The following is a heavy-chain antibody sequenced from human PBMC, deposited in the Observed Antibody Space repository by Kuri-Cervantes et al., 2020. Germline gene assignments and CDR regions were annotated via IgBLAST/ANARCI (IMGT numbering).Heavy chain of an antibody. CDR3: AKPLGRWELRAFDY. D-gene: IGHD1-26*01. J-gene: IGHJ4*02. CDR1: GFTFSRFG. CDR2: TSNDGGDK. Sequence: GESLKISCAASGFTFSRFGMHWVRQAPGKGLEWVTVTSNDGGDKYYADSVKGRFTISRDNSKNTLYLQMNSLRAEDTAVYYCAKPLGRWELRAFDYWGQGTLVTVSS. V-gene: IGHV3-30*18.